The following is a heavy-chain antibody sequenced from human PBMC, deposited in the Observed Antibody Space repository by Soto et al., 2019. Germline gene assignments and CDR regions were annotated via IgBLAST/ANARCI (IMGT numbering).Heavy chain of an antibody. CDR2: INHSGST. Sequence: LSLTCAVYGGSFSGYYWSWIRQPPGKGLEWIGEINHSGSTNYNPSLKSRVTISVDTSKNQFSLKLSSVTAADTAVYYCANRGGGAGNCSGGSSYSFSVLNWGQAPWSPSPQ. CDR3: ANRGGGAGNCSGGSSYSFSVLN. D-gene: IGHD2-15*01. CDR1: GGSFSGYY. J-gene: IGHJ1*01. V-gene: IGHV4-34*01.